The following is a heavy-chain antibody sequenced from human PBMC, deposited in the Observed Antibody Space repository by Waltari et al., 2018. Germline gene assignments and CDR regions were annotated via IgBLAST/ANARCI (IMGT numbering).Heavy chain of an antibody. CDR2: INHSGST. Sequence: QVQLQQWGAGLLKPSATLSLTCAVYVGSLRGYYWSWIRQPPGKGLEWIGEINHSGSTNYNPSLKSRVTISVDTSKNQFSLKLSSVTAADTAVYYCARVPTVTALYYYYYYMDVWGKGTTVTVSS. CDR1: VGSLRGYY. D-gene: IGHD4-17*01. J-gene: IGHJ6*03. CDR3: ARVPTVTALYYYYYYMDV. V-gene: IGHV4-34*01.